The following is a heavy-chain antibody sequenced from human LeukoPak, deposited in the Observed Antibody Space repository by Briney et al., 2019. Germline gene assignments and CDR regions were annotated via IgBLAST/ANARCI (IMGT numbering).Heavy chain of an antibody. D-gene: IGHD1-26*01. J-gene: IGHJ6*03. V-gene: IGHV1-24*01. Sequence: ASVKVSCKVSGYTLTELSMHWVRQAPGKGLEWMGGFGPEDGETIYAQKFQGRVTMTRDTSISTAYMELSRLRSDDTAVYYCASDHLGGYMDVWGKGTTVTVSS. CDR3: ASDHLGGYMDV. CDR2: FGPEDGET. CDR1: GYTLTELS.